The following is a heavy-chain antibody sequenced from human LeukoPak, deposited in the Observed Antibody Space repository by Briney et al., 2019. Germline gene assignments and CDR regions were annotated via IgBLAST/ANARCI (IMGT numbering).Heavy chain of an antibody. CDR2: IYYSGAT. Sequence: ASETLSLTCTVSGGSISGYYWSWIRQPPGRRLEYIAYIYYSGATNYNPSLEGRVTISVDTSKNQFSLKLSSVTAADTAVYYCARFSSSTWAFDFWGRGILVTVSS. CDR3: ARFSSSTWAFDF. CDR1: GGSISGYY. D-gene: IGHD6-13*01. J-gene: IGHJ4*02. V-gene: IGHV4-59*12.